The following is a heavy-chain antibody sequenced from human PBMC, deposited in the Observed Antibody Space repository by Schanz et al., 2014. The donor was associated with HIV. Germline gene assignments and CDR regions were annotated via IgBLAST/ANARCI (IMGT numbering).Heavy chain of an antibody. CDR3: ARGIRRGCSSPSCNTGWCDP. CDR2: INHGGST. CDR1: GGSFSGYY. J-gene: IGHJ5*02. D-gene: IGHD2-2*02. Sequence: QVQLQQWGAGLLKPSETLSLTCAVNGGSFSGYYWSWIRQPPGKGLEWIGEINHGGSTNYNPSLKSRVTISADTSKNQFSLKLSSVIAADTAIYYCARGIRRGCSSPSCNTGWCDPWGQGTLVTVSS. V-gene: IGHV4-34*01.